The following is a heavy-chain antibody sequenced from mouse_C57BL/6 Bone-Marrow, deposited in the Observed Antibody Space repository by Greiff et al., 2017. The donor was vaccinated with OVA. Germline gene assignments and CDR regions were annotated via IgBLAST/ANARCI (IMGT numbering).Heavy chain of an antibody. D-gene: IGHD3-2*02. CDR2: IFPGSGST. CDR1: GYTFTDYY. V-gene: IGHV1-75*01. Sequence: VQLQQSGPELVKPGASVKISCKASGYTFTDYYINWVKQRPGQGLEWIGWIFPGSGSTYYNEKFKGKATLTVDKPSSTAYMQLSSLTSEDSAVYYCARGRPAQAPAWFAYWGQGTLVTVSA. J-gene: IGHJ3*01. CDR3: ARGRPAQAPAWFAY.